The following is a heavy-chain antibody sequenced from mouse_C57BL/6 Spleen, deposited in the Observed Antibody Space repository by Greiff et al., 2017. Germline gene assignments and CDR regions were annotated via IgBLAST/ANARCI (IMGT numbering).Heavy chain of an antibody. CDR3: ARGDYGYDYAMDY. CDR1: GYSITSGYY. CDR2: ISYDGSN. D-gene: IGHD2-2*01. Sequence: DVQLVESGPGLVKPSQSLSLTCSVTGYSITSGYYWNWIRQFPGNKLEWMGYISYDGSNNYNPSLKNRISITRDTSKNQFFLKLNSVTTEDTATYYCARGDYGYDYAMDYWGQGTSVTVSS. V-gene: IGHV3-6*01. J-gene: IGHJ4*01.